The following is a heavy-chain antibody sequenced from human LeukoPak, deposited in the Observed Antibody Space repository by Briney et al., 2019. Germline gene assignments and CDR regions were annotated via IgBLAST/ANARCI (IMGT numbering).Heavy chain of an antibody. CDR3: ARMGGYSYAYYFDY. CDR1: GFSFSSYA. Sequence: GGSLRLSCATSGFSFSSYAMNWVRQAPGKGLEWVSSISSSSSYIYYADSVKGRFTISRDNAKNSLYLQMNSLRAEDTAVYYCARMGGYSYAYYFDYWGQGTLVTVSS. CDR2: ISSSSSYI. D-gene: IGHD5-18*01. V-gene: IGHV3-21*01. J-gene: IGHJ4*02.